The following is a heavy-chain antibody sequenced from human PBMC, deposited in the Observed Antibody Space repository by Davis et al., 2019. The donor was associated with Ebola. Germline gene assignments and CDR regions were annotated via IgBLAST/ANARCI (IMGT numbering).Heavy chain of an antibody. Sequence: MPSETLSLTCTVSGGSISSGGYFWSWIRQHPGEGLEWIGYSYYSGTTYYNPSLKSRVTISVDTSKNQFSLELSSVTAADTAVYYCARGGGFGGYGMDVWGQGTTVTVSS. V-gene: IGHV4-31*03. CDR3: ARGGGFGGYGMDV. J-gene: IGHJ6*02. D-gene: IGHD3-10*01. CDR2: SYYSGTT. CDR1: GGSISSGGYF.